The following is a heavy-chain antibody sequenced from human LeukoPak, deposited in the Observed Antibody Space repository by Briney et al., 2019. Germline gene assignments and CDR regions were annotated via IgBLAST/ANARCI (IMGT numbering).Heavy chain of an antibody. CDR2: IYDSGST. V-gene: IGHV4-59*01. CDR1: GGSISIYY. Sequence: SETLSLTCTVSGGSISIYYWSWIRQPPGKGLEWIGYIYDSGSTNYNPSLKSRVTISVDTSKNQFSLKLSSVTAADTAVYYCACFTTADAFDIWGKGTRVTVSS. D-gene: IGHD3-22*01. J-gene: IGHJ3*02. CDR3: ACFTTADAFDI.